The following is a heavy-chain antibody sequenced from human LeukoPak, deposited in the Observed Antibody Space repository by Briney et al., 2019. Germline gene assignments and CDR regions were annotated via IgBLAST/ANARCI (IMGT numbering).Heavy chain of an antibody. Sequence: PSETLSLTCTVSGGSISSGGYYWSWIRQHPGKGLEWIGYIYYSGSTYYNPSLKSRVTISVDTSKNQFSLKLSSVTAADTAVYYCARDQGYYSGGSCYFDAFDIWGQGTMVTVSS. V-gene: IGHV4-31*03. CDR1: GGSISSGGYY. J-gene: IGHJ3*02. CDR3: ARDQGYYSGGSCYFDAFDI. CDR2: IYYSGST. D-gene: IGHD2-15*01.